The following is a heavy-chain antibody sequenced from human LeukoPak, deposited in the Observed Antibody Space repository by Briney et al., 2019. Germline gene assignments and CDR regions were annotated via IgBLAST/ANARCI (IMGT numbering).Heavy chain of an antibody. CDR1: GSISSHY. Sequence: SETLSLTCTVSGSISSHYWSWIRQPPGKGLEWIGYIYYSGSTNYNPSLKSRVTISVDTSKTQFSLKLSSVTAADTAVYYCARRYCSSTSCPFDYWGQGTLVTVSS. CDR2: IYYSGST. V-gene: IGHV4-59*11. D-gene: IGHD2-2*01. CDR3: ARRYCSSTSCPFDY. J-gene: IGHJ4*02.